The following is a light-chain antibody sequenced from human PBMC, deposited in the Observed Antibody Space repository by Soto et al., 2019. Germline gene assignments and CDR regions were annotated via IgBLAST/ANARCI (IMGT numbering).Light chain of an antibody. CDR2: GAS. V-gene: IGKV3D-20*02. CDR1: QSVSSDY. CDR3: QQRSNWPSLT. J-gene: IGKJ4*01. Sequence: EIVLTQSPDTLSLSPGERATLSCRASQSVSSDYLVWYQQKPGQAPRLLIYGASSRATGIPDRFSGSGSGTDFTLTISRLEPEDSAVYYCQQRSNWPSLTFGGGTKVDI.